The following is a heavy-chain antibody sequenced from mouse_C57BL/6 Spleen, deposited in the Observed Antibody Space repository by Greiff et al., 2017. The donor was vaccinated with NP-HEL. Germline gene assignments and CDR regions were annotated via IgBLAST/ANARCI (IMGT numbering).Heavy chain of an antibody. Sequence: QVQLQQSGAELASPGASVKMSCKASGYTFPSYSMHWVKQRPGQGLEWIGYINPNSGYTKDNQKFTDKATLTADKSSSTAYMQLSSLTSEDSEVYYCAGYYFDYWGQGTTLTVSS. V-gene: IGHV1-4*01. CDR3: AGYYFDY. CDR1: GYTFPSYS. J-gene: IGHJ2*01. CDR2: INPNSGYT.